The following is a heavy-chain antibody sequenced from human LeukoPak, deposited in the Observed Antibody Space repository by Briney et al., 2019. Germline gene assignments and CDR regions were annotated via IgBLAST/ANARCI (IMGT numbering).Heavy chain of an antibody. J-gene: IGHJ5*02. CDR2: ISWNSGSI. V-gene: IGHV3-9*01. CDR3: AALKRLVP. Sequence: GGSLRLSCAASGFTFDDYAMHWVRQAPGKGLEWVSGISWNSGSIGYADSVKGRFTISRDNAKNSLYLQMNSLRAEDTALYYCAALKRLVPWGQGTLVNVSS. CDR1: GFTFDDYA.